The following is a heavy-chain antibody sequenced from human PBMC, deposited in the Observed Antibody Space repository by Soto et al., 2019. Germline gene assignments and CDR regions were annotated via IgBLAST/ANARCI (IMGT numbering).Heavy chain of an antibody. CDR3: ARDPPHCTNGVCYGPNWFDP. J-gene: IGHJ5*02. Sequence: QVQLQESGPGLVKPSETLSLTCTVSGGSISSYYWSWIRQPAGKGLEWIGRIYTSGSTNYNPSLKSRVTMSVDTSKNQFSLKLSSVTVADTAVYYCARDPPHCTNGVCYGPNWFDPWGQGTLVTVSS. V-gene: IGHV4-4*07. D-gene: IGHD2-8*01. CDR1: GGSISSYY. CDR2: IYTSGST.